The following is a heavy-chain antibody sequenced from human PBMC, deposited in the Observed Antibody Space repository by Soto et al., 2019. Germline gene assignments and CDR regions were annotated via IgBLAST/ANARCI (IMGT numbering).Heavy chain of an antibody. D-gene: IGHD2-15*01. CDR3: AREVSGCPEY. J-gene: IGHJ4*02. Sequence: QVQLVESGGGVVQPGRSLRLSCAASGFTFSSYAMHWVRQAPGKGLEWVAVISYDGSNKYYADSVKGRFTISRDNSKNTLYLQMNSLRAEDTAVYYCAREVSGCPEYWGQGTLVTVSS. V-gene: IGHV3-30-3*01. CDR1: GFTFSSYA. CDR2: ISYDGSNK.